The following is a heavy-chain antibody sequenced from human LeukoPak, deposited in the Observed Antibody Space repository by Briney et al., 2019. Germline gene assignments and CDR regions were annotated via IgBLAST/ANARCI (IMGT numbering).Heavy chain of an antibody. D-gene: IGHD1-26*01. J-gene: IGHJ4*02. CDR1: GFTFSDHY. Sequence: PGGSLRLSCAASGFTFSDHYMSWFRQAPGKGLEWVSYISNSGSLKYYADSVKGRFTISRDNAKNSLYLQMDSLRAVETAVYYCARNEGSIWGQGTLVTVSS. V-gene: IGHV3-11*01. CDR2: ISNSGSLK. CDR3: ARNEGSI.